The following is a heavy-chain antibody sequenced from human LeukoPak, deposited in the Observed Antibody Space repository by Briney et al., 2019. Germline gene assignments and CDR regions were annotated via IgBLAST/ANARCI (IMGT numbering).Heavy chain of an antibody. V-gene: IGHV4-61*02. CDR2: IYTSGST. D-gene: IGHD4-23*01. Sequence: PSQTLSLTCTVSGGSISSGSYYWSWIRQPAGKGLEWIGRIYTSGSTNYNPSLKSRVTISVDTSKTKFSLKLRSVTAADTAVYYCASTVVTGVGFDYWGQGTLVTVSS. J-gene: IGHJ4*02. CDR1: GGSISSGSYY. CDR3: ASTVVTGVGFDY.